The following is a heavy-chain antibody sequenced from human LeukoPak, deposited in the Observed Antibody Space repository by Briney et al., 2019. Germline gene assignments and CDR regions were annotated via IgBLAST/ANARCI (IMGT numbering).Heavy chain of an antibody. V-gene: IGHV4-39*01. J-gene: IGHJ4*02. CDR2: MYYSGST. CDR1: GDSVSSGAYQ. CDR3: ARHPSCTTVTHCSFDY. Sequence: SETLSLTCTVSGDSVSSGAYQWRWIRQPPGNGLEWIGSMYYSGSTNYNPSLRSRVTMSVDTSKNQFSLKLSSVTAADTALYYCARHPSCTTVTHCSFDYWGQGTLVTVSS. D-gene: IGHD4-11*01.